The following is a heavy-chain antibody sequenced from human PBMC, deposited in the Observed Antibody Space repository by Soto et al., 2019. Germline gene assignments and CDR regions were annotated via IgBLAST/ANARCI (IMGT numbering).Heavy chain of an antibody. CDR1: GFTISTHG. CDR3: AAATTWNFHVHY. D-gene: IGHD1-7*01. J-gene: IGHJ4*02. V-gene: IGHV3-33*01. CDR2: IWYDGSNR. Sequence: QVQLVESGGGVVQPGTSLRLSCAASGFTISTHGMHWVRQAPGKGLEWVANIWYDGSNRFYADSVKGRFTISKDNSKNTLYLQMSSLRAKDTAVYYCAAATTWNFHVHYWGQGTQVTVSS.